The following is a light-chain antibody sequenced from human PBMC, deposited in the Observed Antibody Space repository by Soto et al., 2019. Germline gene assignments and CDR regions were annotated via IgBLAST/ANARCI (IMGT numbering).Light chain of an antibody. Sequence: QSALTQPASVSWSLGQSITISCSGTSSDVGAYNYVSWYQQYPGKAPKLMIYHVTDRPSGVSNRFSGSKSGNTASLTISGLQAEDEADYYCCSYTTSNTFVFGTGTKVTVL. CDR2: HVT. CDR3: CSYTTSNTFV. CDR1: SSDVGAYNY. V-gene: IGLV2-14*01. J-gene: IGLJ1*01.